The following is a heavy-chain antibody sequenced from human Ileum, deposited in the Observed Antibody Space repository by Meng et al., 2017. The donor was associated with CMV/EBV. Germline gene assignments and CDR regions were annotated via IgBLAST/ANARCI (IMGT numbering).Heavy chain of an antibody. CDR3: APVTLAGGFDN. Sequence: QLQVQYSWPWLVKSSETLSLTCSVSVGSVRDPNHYWGWVRQPPGKGLECIGSVFYRGSTYSNPSLKSRVTISLDTSRNRLSLKLTSVTAADTAVYFCAPVTLAGGFDNWGQGTLVTVSS. D-gene: IGHD1-26*01. J-gene: IGHJ4*02. V-gene: IGHV4-39*07. CDR1: VGSVRDPNHY. CDR2: VFYRGST.